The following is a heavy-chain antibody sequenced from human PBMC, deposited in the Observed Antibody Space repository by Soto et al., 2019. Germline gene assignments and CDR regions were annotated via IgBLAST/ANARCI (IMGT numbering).Heavy chain of an antibody. D-gene: IGHD3-9*01. Sequence: GASVKVSCKASGGTFSSYAISWVRQAPGQGLEWMGGIIPIFGTANYAQKFQGRVTITADESTSTAYMELSSLRSEDTAVYYCARVVGYDILTGYPKDYYYYGMDVWGQGTTVTVSS. J-gene: IGHJ6*02. CDR2: IIPIFGTA. V-gene: IGHV1-69*13. CDR1: GGTFSSYA. CDR3: ARVVGYDILTGYPKDYYYYGMDV.